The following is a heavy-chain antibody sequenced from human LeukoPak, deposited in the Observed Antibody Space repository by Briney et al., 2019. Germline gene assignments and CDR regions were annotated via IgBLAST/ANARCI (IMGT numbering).Heavy chain of an antibody. Sequence: ASVTVSCKASGYTFTGYYMHWVRQAPGQGLEWMGWINPNSGGTNYAQKFQGRVTMTRDTSISTAYMELSRLRSDDTAVYYCAGVRVGATKSFDYWGQGTLVTVSS. CDR3: AGVRVGATKSFDY. CDR2: INPNSGGT. V-gene: IGHV1-2*02. D-gene: IGHD1-26*01. J-gene: IGHJ4*02. CDR1: GYTFTGYY.